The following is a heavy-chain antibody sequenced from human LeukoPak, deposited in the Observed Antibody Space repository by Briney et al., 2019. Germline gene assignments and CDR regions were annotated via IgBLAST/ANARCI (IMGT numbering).Heavy chain of an antibody. CDR3: ARHYGAAGDFDY. Sequence: GESLRISCKGSGYSFTSYWISWVRQMPGKGLEWMGRIDPSDSYTNYSPSFEGHVTISADKSISTAYLQWSSLKASDIATYYCARHYGAAGDFDYWGQGTLVTVSS. CDR1: GYSFTSYW. D-gene: IGHD6-13*01. V-gene: IGHV5-10-1*01. CDR2: IDPSDSYT. J-gene: IGHJ4*02.